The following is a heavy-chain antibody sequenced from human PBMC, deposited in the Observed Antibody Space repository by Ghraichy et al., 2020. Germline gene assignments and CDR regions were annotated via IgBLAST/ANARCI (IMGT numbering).Heavy chain of an antibody. V-gene: IGHV3-23*05. CDR2: FHGTRT. D-gene: IGHD3-16*01. CDR1: GFTFSTNA. CDR3: AKQGALGYFDS. J-gene: IGHJ4*02. Sequence: GGSLRLSCTASGFTFSTNAMAWVRKAPGEGLQWVSTFHGTRTFYADPVKGRFSISRDNSKNTLYLLMNNLRADDTAMYFCAKQGALGYFDSWGRGTLVTVSS.